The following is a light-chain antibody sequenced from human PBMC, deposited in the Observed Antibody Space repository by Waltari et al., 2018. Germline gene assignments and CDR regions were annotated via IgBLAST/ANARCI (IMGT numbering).Light chain of an antibody. V-gene: IGLV2-23*02. J-gene: IGLJ2*01. CDR2: EVS. CDR3: CSYAGSVV. Sequence: QSALTQPASVSGSPGQSITISCTGTSSDVGSYNLVSWYQQHPDKAPNVSIYEVSKRPSGVSDRFCGSKSGNTASLTISGLQAEDEADYYCCSYAGSVVFGGGTKLTVL. CDR1: SSDVGSYNL.